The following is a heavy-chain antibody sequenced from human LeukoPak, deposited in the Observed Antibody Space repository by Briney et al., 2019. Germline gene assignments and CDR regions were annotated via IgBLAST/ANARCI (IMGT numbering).Heavy chain of an antibody. D-gene: IGHD6-19*01. CDR2: ISGSGGST. CDR3: AKGQQWLVLGYY. Sequence: GGSLRLSCAASGFNVSANYMSWVRQAPGKGLEWVSAISGSGGSTYYADSVKGRFTISRDNSKNTLYLQMNSLRAEDTAVYYCAKGQQWLVLGYYWGQGTLVTVSS. V-gene: IGHV3-23*01. J-gene: IGHJ4*02. CDR1: GFNVSANY.